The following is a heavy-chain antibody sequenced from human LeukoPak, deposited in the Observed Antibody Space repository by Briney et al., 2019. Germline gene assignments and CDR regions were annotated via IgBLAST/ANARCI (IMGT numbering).Heavy chain of an antibody. CDR3: ASYGGSTGDAFDI. V-gene: IGHV4-59*08. J-gene: IGHJ3*02. Sequence: SETLSLTCTVSGGSISRYYWSWIRQSPGKGLEYIGYIYYSGSTNYNPSLKSRVTISVDTSKNQVSLKLSSVTAADTAVYYCASYGGSTGDAFDIWGQGTMVTVSS. CDR1: GGSISRYY. D-gene: IGHD4-17*01. CDR2: IYYSGST.